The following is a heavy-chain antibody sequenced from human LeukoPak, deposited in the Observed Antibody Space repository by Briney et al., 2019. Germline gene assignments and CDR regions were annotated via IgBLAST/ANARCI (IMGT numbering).Heavy chain of an antibody. V-gene: IGHV4-34*01. CDR2: INHSGST. CDR3: ARSQSNYEGDY. D-gene: IGHD4-11*01. Sequence: SETLSLTCAVYGGSFSGYYWSWIRQPPGKGLEWIGEINHSGSTNYNPSLKSRVTISVDTSKNQFSLKLSSVTAADTAVYYCARSQSNYEGDYWGQGTLVTASS. J-gene: IGHJ4*02. CDR1: GGSFSGYY.